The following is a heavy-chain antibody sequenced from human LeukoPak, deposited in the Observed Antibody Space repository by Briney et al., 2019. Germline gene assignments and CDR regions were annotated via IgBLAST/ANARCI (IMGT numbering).Heavy chain of an antibody. CDR3: AREGGQWLPLDY. J-gene: IGHJ4*02. D-gene: IGHD6-19*01. CDR1: GYTFTSYA. V-gene: IGHV1-3*01. CDR2: INAGNGNT. Sequence: ASVTVSFKSSGYTFTSYAIHWVRQAPGQRLEWMGWINAGNGNTKYSQKFHGRVTITRHTPASTAYIELSSLRSEDTGVYYCAREGGQWLPLDYWGQGTLVTVSS.